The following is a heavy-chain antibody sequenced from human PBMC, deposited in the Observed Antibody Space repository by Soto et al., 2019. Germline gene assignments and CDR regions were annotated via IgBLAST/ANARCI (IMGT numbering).Heavy chain of an antibody. V-gene: IGHV3-33*01. CDR1: GFTFSSYG. CDR3: ARDSWLEWFGELSAQGIDY. Sequence: GGSLRLSCAASGFTFSSYGMHWVRQAPGKGLEWVAVIWYDGSNKYYADSVKGRFTISRDNSKNTLYLQMNSLRAEDTAVYYCARDSWLEWFGELSAQGIDYWGQGTLVTVSS. J-gene: IGHJ4*02. CDR2: IWYDGSNK. D-gene: IGHD3-10*01.